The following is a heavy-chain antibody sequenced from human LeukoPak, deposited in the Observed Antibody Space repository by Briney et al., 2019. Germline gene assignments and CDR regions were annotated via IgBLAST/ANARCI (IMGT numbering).Heavy chain of an antibody. CDR2: IFTSGRT. Sequence: SETLFLTRTVSGGSISSYCWSWVRQSPGKGLEWIGYIFTSGRTDYNPSLKSRVTMSVDTSKNQLSMELRFLTAADTAVYYCATSHDVKTAPYDLWGQGTLVTVSS. D-gene: IGHD2-21*01. J-gene: IGHJ5*02. CDR1: GGSISSYC. CDR3: ATSHDVKTAPYDL. V-gene: IGHV4-4*09.